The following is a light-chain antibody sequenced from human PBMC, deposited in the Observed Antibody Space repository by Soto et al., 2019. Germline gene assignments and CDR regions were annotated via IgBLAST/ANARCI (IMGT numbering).Light chain of an antibody. CDR3: QQYHNWPPIT. CDR1: QSAGNF. Sequence: EIVMTQSPATLSVSPGETASLSCRASQSAGNFLAWYQQKPGQAPRLLIYGASTRATGIPARFSGSGSGTEFTLTISNLQSEDFAVYFCQQYHNWPPITFGQGTRLEIK. V-gene: IGKV3D-15*01. J-gene: IGKJ5*01. CDR2: GAS.